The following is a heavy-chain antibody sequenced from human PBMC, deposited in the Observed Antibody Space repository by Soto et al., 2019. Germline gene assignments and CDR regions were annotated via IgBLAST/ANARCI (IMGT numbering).Heavy chain of an antibody. CDR3: ASRSSGHYSHGVDI. Sequence: GASGKFSCNASGYTFSGYYVHWMRQISGRGVERMGWITPDGGGTNYEPKVRGRVTLTRDMSLNTVYMELKGLTSHDTGLYFCASRSSGHYSHGVDIWGQGTTAPVSS. D-gene: IGHD1-26*01. CDR2: ITPDGGGT. CDR1: GYTFSGYY. J-gene: IGHJ6*02. V-gene: IGHV1-2*02.